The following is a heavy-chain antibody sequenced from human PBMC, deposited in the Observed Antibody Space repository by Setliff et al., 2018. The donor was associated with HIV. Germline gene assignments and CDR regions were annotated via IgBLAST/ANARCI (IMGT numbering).Heavy chain of an antibody. J-gene: IGHJ4*02. D-gene: IGHD4-17*01. CDR2: IIPILGIA. V-gene: IGHV1-69*10. CDR3: ASAPLTTVTTGPRYYLDY. CDR1: RGTFSSYG. Sequence: SVKVSCKASRGTFSSYGFNWVRQAPGQGLEWMGGIIPILGIANYAQKFKGRVTITADKSTSTVYMELRSIRSEDTAVYFCASAPLTTVTTGPRYYLDYWGQGTLVTVSS.